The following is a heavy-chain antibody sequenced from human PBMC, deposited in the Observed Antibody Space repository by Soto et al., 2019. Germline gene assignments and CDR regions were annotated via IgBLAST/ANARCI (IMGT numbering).Heavy chain of an antibody. Sequence: EVQLLQSGGGLVQPGGSLRLSCAASGFTFTSFAMSWVRQAPGQGLEWVSGISGSGGSTYYAVSVKGRFTISRDNSENTLYLQMNSLRAEDTAVYYCAQGTYRYNFDYWGQGTLVTVSS. D-gene: IGHD3-16*02. J-gene: IGHJ4*02. V-gene: IGHV3-23*01. CDR1: GFTFTSFA. CDR3: AQGTYRYNFDY. CDR2: ISGSGGST.